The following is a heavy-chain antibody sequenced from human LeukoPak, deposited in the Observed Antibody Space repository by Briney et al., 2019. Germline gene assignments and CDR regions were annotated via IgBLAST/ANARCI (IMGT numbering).Heavy chain of an antibody. D-gene: IGHD3-22*01. CDR3: ARDLGQYYDTSDDWFDP. V-gene: IGHV4-38-2*02. Sequence: PSETLSLTCTVSGYSISSGYYWGWIRQPPGKGLEWIGSIYHSGSTYYNPSLKSRVIISLDTSKNQFSLKLNSVNAADTAVYYCARDLGQYYDTSDDWFDPWGQGTLVTVSS. CDR2: IYHSGST. CDR1: GYSISSGYY. J-gene: IGHJ5*02.